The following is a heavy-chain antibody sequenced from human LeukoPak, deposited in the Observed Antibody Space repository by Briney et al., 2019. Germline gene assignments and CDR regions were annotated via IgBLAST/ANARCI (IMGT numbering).Heavy chain of an antibody. D-gene: IGHD4-17*01. Sequence: SETLSLTCTVSGGSISSYYWSWIRQPPGKGLEWIGYIYYSGSTNYNPSLKSRVTISVDTSKNQFSLKLSSVTAADTAVYYCARAGAHYGDDSLGFDYWGQGTLVTVSS. CDR1: GGSISSYY. CDR2: IYYSGST. CDR3: ARAGAHYGDDSLGFDY. V-gene: IGHV4-59*01. J-gene: IGHJ4*02.